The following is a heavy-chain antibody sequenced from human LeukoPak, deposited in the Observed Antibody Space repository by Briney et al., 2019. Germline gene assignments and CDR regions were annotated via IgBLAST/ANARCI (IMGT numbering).Heavy chain of an antibody. D-gene: IGHD3-10*01. CDR1: GDSISGYY. V-gene: IGHV4-4*07. Sequence: SETLSLTCTVSGDSISGYYWSWIRQPAGKGLEWIGRIYTSGSTNYNPSLKSRVTISVDTSKNQFSLKLSSVTAADTAVYYCAREAMVRGVIMGVDYWGQGTLVTVSS. CDR3: AREAMVRGVIMGVDY. J-gene: IGHJ4*02. CDR2: IYTSGST.